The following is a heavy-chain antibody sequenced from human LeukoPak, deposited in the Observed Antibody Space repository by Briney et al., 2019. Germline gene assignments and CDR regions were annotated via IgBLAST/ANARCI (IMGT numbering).Heavy chain of an antibody. Sequence: PSETLSLTCAVYGGSFSGYYWSWIRQPPGKGLEWIGEINHSGSTNYNPSLKSRVTISVDTSKNQFSLKLSSVTAADTAVYYCARGGGEDRGYSYDWYFDLWGRGTLVTVSS. D-gene: IGHD5-18*01. V-gene: IGHV4-34*01. CDR3: ARGGGEDRGYSYDWYFDL. CDR1: GGSFSGYY. J-gene: IGHJ2*01. CDR2: INHSGST.